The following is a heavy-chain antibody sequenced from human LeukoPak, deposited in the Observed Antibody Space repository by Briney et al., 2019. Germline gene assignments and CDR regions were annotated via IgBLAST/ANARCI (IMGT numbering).Heavy chain of an antibody. CDR1: GFTSSSCS. J-gene: IGHJ4*02. V-gene: IGHV3-48*01. D-gene: IGHD5-12*01. CDR3: ASGSGYGAFDY. CDR2: ISSSSSTI. Sequence: GGSLRLSCAASGFTSSSCSMNWVRQAPGKGLEWVSYISSSSSTIYYADSVKGRFTISRDNAKNSLYLQMNSLRAEDTAVYYCASGSGYGAFDYWGQGTLVTVSS.